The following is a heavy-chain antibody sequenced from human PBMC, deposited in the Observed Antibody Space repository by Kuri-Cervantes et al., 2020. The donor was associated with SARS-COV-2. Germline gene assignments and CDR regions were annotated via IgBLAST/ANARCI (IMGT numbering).Heavy chain of an antibody. CDR1: GYFISNGYY. CDR3: ARGPEFTYYFDY. Sequence: SETLSLTCSVSGYFISNGYYWGWIRQSPGKGLEWIASMYHSGTTFYNPSLKSRVTISVDTSKNQFSLKLSSVTAADTAVYYCARGPEFTYYFDYWGQGTLVTVSS. CDR2: MYHSGTT. V-gene: IGHV4-38-2*02. J-gene: IGHJ4*02.